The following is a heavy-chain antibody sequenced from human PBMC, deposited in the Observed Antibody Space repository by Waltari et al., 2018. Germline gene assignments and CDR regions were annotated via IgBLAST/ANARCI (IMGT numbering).Heavy chain of an antibody. CDR3: ARGKTARPHSKWFGELSAKYYFDY. Sequence: QVQLQQWGAGLLKPSETLSLTCAVYGGSFSAYYWSGIRQPPGKVLEWMGGIGEITGCGSTSNDPSHKGRVTMSVDTSNNQLSLKLTSVTAADTAVYYCARGKTARPHSKWFGELSAKYYFDYWGQGTLVTVSS. D-gene: IGHD3-10*01. CDR1: GGSFSAYY. V-gene: IGHV4-34*01. J-gene: IGHJ4*02. CDR2: ITGCGST.